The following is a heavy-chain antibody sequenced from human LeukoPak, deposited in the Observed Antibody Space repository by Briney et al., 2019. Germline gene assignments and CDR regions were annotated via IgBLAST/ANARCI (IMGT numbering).Heavy chain of an antibody. CDR2: ITGDGNDI. CDR1: GFTLNKNW. V-gene: IGHV3-74*01. D-gene: IGHD4-17*01. J-gene: IGHJ5*02. Sequence: GGSLRLSCEASGFTLNKNWMHWVRQAPGKGLVWVSRITGDGNDIVYADSVKGRFTVSRDGAKNTLFLQMNSLRVEDTAIYYCARDAYTTTSNWLDPWGQGTLVTVSS. CDR3: ARDAYTTTSNWLDP.